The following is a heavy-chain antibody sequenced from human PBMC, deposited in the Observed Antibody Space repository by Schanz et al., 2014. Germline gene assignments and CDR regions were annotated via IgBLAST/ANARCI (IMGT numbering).Heavy chain of an antibody. CDR2: ISGSGGST. V-gene: IGHV3-23*04. D-gene: IGHD3-10*01. Sequence: EVQLVESGGGLVQPGGSLRLSCLASGFAFSSYGMNWLRQAPGKGLEWVSAISGSGGSTYYADSVKGRFTISRDNSKNTLYLQMNSLRAEDTAVYYCAKGRFGELSAFDIWGQGTMXTVSS. CDR1: GFAFSSYG. J-gene: IGHJ3*02. CDR3: AKGRFGELSAFDI.